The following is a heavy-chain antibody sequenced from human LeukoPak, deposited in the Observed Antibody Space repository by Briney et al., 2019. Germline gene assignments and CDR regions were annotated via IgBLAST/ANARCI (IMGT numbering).Heavy chain of an antibody. CDR1: GFTFSGYT. CDR3: AKVSGAFDI. CDR2: ISYSGEIT. V-gene: IGHV3-23*01. J-gene: IGHJ3*02. Sequence: GGSLRLSCAASGFTFSGYTMSWVRQAPGKGLEWVSAISYSGEITNYADSVKGRFTISRDNPKNTLYVQMNSLRAEDTAVYYCAKVSGAFDIWGQGTMVTVSS.